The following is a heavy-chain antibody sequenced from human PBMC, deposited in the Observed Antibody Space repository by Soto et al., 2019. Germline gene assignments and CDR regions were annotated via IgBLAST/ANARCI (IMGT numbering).Heavy chain of an antibody. CDR2: INPRDSDT. CDR1: GYSFTTYW. CDR3: ARPGSSSSDY. Sequence: GESLKISCKGSGYSFTTYWIAWVRQMPGKGLEWMGIINPRDSDTRYSPSFQGQVTISVDKSINTAYLQWSSLKASDTVMYYCARPGSSSSDYWCQGNLVTLSS. D-gene: IGHD6-6*01. J-gene: IGHJ4*02. V-gene: IGHV5-51*01.